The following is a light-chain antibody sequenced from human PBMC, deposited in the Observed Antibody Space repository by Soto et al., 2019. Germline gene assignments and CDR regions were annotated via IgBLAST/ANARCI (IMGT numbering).Light chain of an antibody. Sequence: EFMLTQSPGTLSLSPGERATLSCRASQTVRNNYLAWYQQKPGQAPRLLIYDASSRATGIPGRFSGGGSGTDFTLTISRLEPEDFAVYYCQQFTSYPLTFGGGTKVDIK. CDR1: QTVRNNY. J-gene: IGKJ4*01. CDR2: DAS. CDR3: QQFTSYPLT. V-gene: IGKV3-20*01.